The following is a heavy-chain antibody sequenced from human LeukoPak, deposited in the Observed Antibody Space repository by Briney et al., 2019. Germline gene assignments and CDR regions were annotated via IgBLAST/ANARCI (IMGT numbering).Heavy chain of an antibody. CDR2: IYYSGST. CDR3: ARAYYYGSGSLSYFDY. V-gene: IGHV4-59*01. J-gene: IGHJ4*02. Sequence: SETLSLTCTVSGGSISSYYWSWIRQPPGKGLEGIGYIYYSGSTNYNPSLKSRVTISVDTSKNQFSLKLSSVTAADTAVYYCARAYYYGSGSLSYFDYWGQGTLVTVSS. CDR1: GGSISSYY. D-gene: IGHD3-10*01.